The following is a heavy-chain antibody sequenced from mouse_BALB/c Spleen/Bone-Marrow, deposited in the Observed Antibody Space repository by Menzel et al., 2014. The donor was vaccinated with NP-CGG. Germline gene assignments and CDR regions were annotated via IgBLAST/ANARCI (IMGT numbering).Heavy chain of an antibody. CDR2: IYPGDGDT. Sequence: QVQLQQSGAELARPGASVKLSCKASGYTFTSYWMQWVKQRPGQGLEWIGAIYPGDGDTRYTQKFKGKATLTADKSSSTAYMQLSSLASEDSAVYYCVRSEGNYAMDYWGQGTSVTVSS. CDR3: VRSEGNYAMDY. CDR1: GYTFTSYW. V-gene: IGHV1-87*01. J-gene: IGHJ4*01.